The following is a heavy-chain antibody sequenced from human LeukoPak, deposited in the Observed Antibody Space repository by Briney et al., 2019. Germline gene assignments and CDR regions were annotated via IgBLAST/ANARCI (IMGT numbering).Heavy chain of an antibody. D-gene: IGHD6-19*01. CDR3: AKRSAESSGYFDY. Sequence: GGSLRLSCAASGFTFSSYGMHWVRQAPGKGLEWVAFIRYDGSNKYYADSVKGRFTISRDNSKNTLYLQTNSLRAEDTAVYYCAKRSAESSGYFDYWGQGTLVTVSS. V-gene: IGHV3-30*02. CDR1: GFTFSSYG. J-gene: IGHJ4*02. CDR2: IRYDGSNK.